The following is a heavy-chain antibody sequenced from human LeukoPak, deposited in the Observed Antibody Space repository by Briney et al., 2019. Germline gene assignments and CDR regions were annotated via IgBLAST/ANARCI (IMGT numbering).Heavy chain of an antibody. D-gene: IGHD5-18*01. CDR2: ISSSSSYI. CDR1: GFTFSSYS. J-gene: IGHJ4*02. CDR3: ARGGYSYGYPRY. V-gene: IGHV3-21*01. Sequence: GGSLRLSCAASGFTFSSYSMNWVRQAPGKGLEWVSSISSSSSYIYYADSVKGRFTISRDNAKNSLYLQMNSLRAEDTAVYYCARGGYSYGYPRYWGQGTLVTVSS.